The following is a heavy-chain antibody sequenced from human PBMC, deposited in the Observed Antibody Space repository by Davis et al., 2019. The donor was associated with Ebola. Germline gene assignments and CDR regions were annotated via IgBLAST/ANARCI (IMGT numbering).Heavy chain of an antibody. CDR1: GFTFSSYG. J-gene: IGHJ4*02. CDR3: AKDSHRSWGYSSGWTGGAFDY. Sequence: GESLKISCAASGFTFSSYGMHWVRQAPGKGLEWVAVISYDGSNKYYADSVKGRFTISRDNSKNTLYLQMNSLRAEDTAVYYCAKDSHRSWGYSSGWTGGAFDYWGQGTLVTVSS. D-gene: IGHD6-19*01. V-gene: IGHV3-30*18. CDR2: ISYDGSNK.